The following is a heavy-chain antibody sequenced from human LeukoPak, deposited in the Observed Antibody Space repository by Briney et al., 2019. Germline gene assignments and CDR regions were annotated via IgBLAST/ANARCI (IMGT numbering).Heavy chain of an antibody. Sequence: PGGSLRLSCAASGFTFSDYYMSWIRQAPGKGLEWVSYISSSGSTIYYADSVKGRFTISRDNDKNSLYLQMNSLRAEDTAVYYCARANRVGGWYLGPQNNYFDYWGQGTLVTVSS. CDR2: ISSSGSTI. D-gene: IGHD6-19*01. CDR3: ARANRVGGWYLGPQNNYFDY. J-gene: IGHJ4*02. V-gene: IGHV3-11*04. CDR1: GFTFSDYY.